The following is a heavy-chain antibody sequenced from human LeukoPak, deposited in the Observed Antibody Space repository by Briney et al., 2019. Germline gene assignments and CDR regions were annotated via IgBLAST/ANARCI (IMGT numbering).Heavy chain of an antibody. CDR3: SWDHTGKEDI. Sequence: GGSLRLSCAASGFTFSDYAVHWVPQAPGKGLEWVAAISYNARNTKYADSVRGRFTISRDNSKNTLYLQMNSLRADDTAVYYCSWDHTGKEDIWGQGTMVTVSS. D-gene: IGHD2-8*02. V-gene: IGHV3-30*04. J-gene: IGHJ3*02. CDR1: GFTFSDYA. CDR2: ISYNARNT.